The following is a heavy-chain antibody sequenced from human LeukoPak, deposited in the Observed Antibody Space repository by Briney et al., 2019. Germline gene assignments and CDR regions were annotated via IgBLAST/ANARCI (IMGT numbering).Heavy chain of an antibody. CDR1: GDSVFSNTAA. Sequence: SQTLSLTCAISGDSVFSNTAAWNWIRQSPSRGLEWLGRTYYRSKWYRDYAPSMKSRIIINPDTSKNHFSLQLSFLTPEDTAVYYCARGGYDGYYYYMDVWDKGATVIVSS. CDR3: ARGGYDGYYYYMDV. D-gene: IGHD5-12*01. J-gene: IGHJ6*03. CDR2: TYYRSKWYR. V-gene: IGHV6-1*01.